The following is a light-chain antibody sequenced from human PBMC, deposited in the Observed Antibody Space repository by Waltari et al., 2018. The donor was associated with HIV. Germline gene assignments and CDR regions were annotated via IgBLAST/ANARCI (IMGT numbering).Light chain of an antibody. CDR2: DAS. Sequence: SASVGDRVTITCQASQDITNYLNWYQQKPGKAPKLLIFDASNLERGVPSRFSGSGSGTDFTFTISSLQPEDVATYFCQQYDNLFTFGPGTRVDLK. CDR1: QDITNY. J-gene: IGKJ3*01. V-gene: IGKV1-33*01. CDR3: QQYDNLFT.